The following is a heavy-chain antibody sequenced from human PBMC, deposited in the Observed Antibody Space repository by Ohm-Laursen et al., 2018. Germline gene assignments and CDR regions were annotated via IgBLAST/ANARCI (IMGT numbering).Heavy chain of an antibody. CDR2: INPSGGST. D-gene: IGHD1-26*01. CDR3: ARDAEWEPGGGMDV. CDR1: GYTFTSYY. J-gene: IGHJ6*02. V-gene: IGHV1-46*01. Sequence: ASVKVSCKVSGYTFTSYYMHWVRQAPGQGLEWMGIINPSGGSTSYAQKFQGRVTMTRDTSISTAYMELSSLRSDDTAVYYCARDAEWEPGGGMDVWGQGTTVTVSS.